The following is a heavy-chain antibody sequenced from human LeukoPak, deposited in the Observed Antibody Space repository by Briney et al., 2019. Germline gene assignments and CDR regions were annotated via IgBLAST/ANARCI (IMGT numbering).Heavy chain of an antibody. V-gene: IGHV3-23*01. D-gene: IGHD2-21*02. CDR2: ISGSGGST. CDR1: GFTYSSYA. CDR3: ASVVTAIRGFDY. J-gene: IGHJ4*02. Sequence: GGSLRLSCAASGFTYSSYAMSWVRQAPGKGLEWVSVISGSGGSTYYADSVKGRFTISRDNSKNTLYLQMNSLRAEDTAVYYCASVVTAIRGFDYWGQGTLVTVSS.